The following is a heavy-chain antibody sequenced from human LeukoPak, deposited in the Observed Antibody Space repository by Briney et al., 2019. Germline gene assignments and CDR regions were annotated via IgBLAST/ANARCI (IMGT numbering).Heavy chain of an antibody. CDR3: ARDYSDSSDYPQTYYYYYMDV. J-gene: IGHJ6*03. CDR2: ISSTSTFI. CDR1: GFTFSRYS. V-gene: IGHV3-21*01. D-gene: IGHD3-22*01. Sequence: GGSLRLSCAASGFTFSRYSMNWVRQAPGKGLEWVAYISSTSTFIYSADSVKGRFTISRDTAKNSLFLQMNSLRAEDTAIYYCARDYSDSSDYPQTYYYYYMDVWGNGTTVTVSS.